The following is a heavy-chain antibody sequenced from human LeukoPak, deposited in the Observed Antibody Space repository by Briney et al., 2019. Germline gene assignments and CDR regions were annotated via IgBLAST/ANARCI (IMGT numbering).Heavy chain of an antibody. J-gene: IGHJ4*02. CDR2: IYYSGST. D-gene: IGHD3-22*01. CDR3: AREDDSSGYYFDY. V-gene: IGHV4-39*07. Sequence: PSETLSLTCTVSGDSISSSRSYWGWIRQPPGKGLEWIGSIYYSGSTYYNTSLKSRVTISVDTSKNQFSLKLSSVTAADTAVYYCAREDDSSGYYFDYWGQGTLVTVSS. CDR1: GDSISSSRSY.